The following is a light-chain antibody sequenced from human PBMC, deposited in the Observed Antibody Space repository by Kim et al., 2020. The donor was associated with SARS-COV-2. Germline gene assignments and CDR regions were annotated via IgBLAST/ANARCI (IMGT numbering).Light chain of an antibody. CDR2: EVS. Sequence: SVTISCPATSVDVAGCNYVSWHHQHPGQAPKLMIYEVSNRPSGVPDRFSCSKSGNTASLTVSGLQAEDEADYYCTSYAGSNNYYVFGAGTKVTVL. J-gene: IGLJ1*01. CDR3: TSYAGSNNYYV. CDR1: SVDVAGCNY. V-gene: IGLV2-8*01.